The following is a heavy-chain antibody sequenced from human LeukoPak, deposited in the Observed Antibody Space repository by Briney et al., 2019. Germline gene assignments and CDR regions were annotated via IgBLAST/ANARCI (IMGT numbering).Heavy chain of an antibody. J-gene: IGHJ4*02. D-gene: IGHD5-24*01. CDR3: ARAGIVEMAIFNY. V-gene: IGHV4-61*02. Sequence: SQTLSLTCTVSGGSISSGSYYWSWIRQPAGKGLEWIGRIYTSGSTNYNPSLKSQVTISVDTSKNQFSLKLSSVTAADTAVYYCARAGIVEMAIFNYWGQGTLVTVSS. CDR2: IYTSGST. CDR1: GGSISSGSYY.